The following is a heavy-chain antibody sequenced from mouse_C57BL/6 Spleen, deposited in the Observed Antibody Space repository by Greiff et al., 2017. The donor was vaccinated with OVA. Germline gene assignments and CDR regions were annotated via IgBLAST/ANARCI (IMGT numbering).Heavy chain of an antibody. CDR2: IDPSDSYP. D-gene: IGHD2-4*01. CDR3: ARGGRDYDYAWFAY. J-gene: IGHJ3*01. V-gene: IGHV1-69*01. CDR1: GYTFTSYW. Sequence: VQLQQPGAELVMPGASVKLSCKASGYTFTSYWMHWVKQRPGQGLEWIGEIDPSDSYPYYTQKFKGKSTLTVDNSSSTAYMQLSSLTSEDSAVYYGARGGRDYDYAWFAYWGQGTLVTVSA.